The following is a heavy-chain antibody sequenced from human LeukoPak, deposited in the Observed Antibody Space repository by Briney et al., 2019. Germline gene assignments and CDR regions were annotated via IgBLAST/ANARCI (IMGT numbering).Heavy chain of an antibody. CDR1: GFSFSTYW. D-gene: IGHD5-24*01. J-gene: IGHJ3*02. Sequence: GGSLRLSCAASGFSFSTYWMTWARQAPGKGLEWVANIKQDGSEKYYVDSVKGRFTISRDNAKNSVYLQMNSLRAEDTAVYYCARWLQLRRTFDIWGQGTMVTVSS. V-gene: IGHV3-7*01. CDR3: ARWLQLRRTFDI. CDR2: IKQDGSEK.